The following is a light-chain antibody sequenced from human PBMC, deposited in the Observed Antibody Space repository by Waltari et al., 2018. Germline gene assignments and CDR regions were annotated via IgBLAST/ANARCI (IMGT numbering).Light chain of an antibody. Sequence: QSVLTQPASASGTPGQRVTISCSGSSSNIAINGVNRYQQIPGTAPKLLIYNNDQRPSGVPDRFSGSKSGTSASLAISGLQSEDEADYYCATWDDNLKGLFGGGTKLTVL. J-gene: IGLJ3*02. CDR3: ATWDDNLKGL. CDR2: NND. CDR1: SSNIAING. V-gene: IGLV1-44*01.